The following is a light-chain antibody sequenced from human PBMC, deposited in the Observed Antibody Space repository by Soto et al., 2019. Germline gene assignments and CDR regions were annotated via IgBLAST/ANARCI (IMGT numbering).Light chain of an antibody. CDR3: QHFKNWPPTVT. CDR2: GAS. Sequence: EIMMTQSPATLSVSPGERVTLSCRATETISSNLAWYQQRPGQAPRLLIYGASIRATGVPARFSGSGSGSEFTLTISSLQSDDFGIYFCQHFKNWPPTVTFGPGTKLDLK. J-gene: IGKJ3*01. V-gene: IGKV3D-15*01. CDR1: ETISSN.